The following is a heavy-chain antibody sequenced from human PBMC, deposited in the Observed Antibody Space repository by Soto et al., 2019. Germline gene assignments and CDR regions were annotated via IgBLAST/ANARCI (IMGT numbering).Heavy chain of an antibody. CDR3: ARSILRGYYDSNYDP. D-gene: IGHD3-22*01. V-gene: IGHV1-46*01. J-gene: IGHJ5*02. Sequence: ASVKVSCKASGYTFTSYYMHWVRQAPGQGLEWMGIINPSGGSTSYAQKFQGRVTMTRDTSTSTVYMELSSLRSEDTAVYYCARSILRGYYDSNYDPWGQGTLVTVSS. CDR1: GYTFTSYY. CDR2: INPSGGST.